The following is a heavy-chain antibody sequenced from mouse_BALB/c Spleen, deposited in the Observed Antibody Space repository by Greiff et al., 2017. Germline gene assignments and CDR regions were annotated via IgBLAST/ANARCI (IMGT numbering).Heavy chain of an antibody. CDR1: GYSITSDYA. Sequence: EVKLQESGPGLVKPSQSLSLTCTVTGYSITSDYAWNWIRQFPGNKLEWMGYISYSGSTSYNPSLKSRISITRDTSKNQFFLQLNSVTTEDTATYYCARTNYDLHYWGQGTTLTVSS. D-gene: IGHD2-4*01. V-gene: IGHV3-2*02. J-gene: IGHJ2*01. CDR2: ISYSGST. CDR3: ARTNYDLHY.